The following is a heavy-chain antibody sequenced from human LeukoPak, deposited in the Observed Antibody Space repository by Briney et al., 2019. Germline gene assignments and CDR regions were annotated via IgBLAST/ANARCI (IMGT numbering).Heavy chain of an antibody. V-gene: IGHV3-23*01. Sequence: PGGFLRLSCAASDFSFSNYAMSWVRQAPGKGLEWVSAVSNRGGSTYYADSVKGRFTISRDNSKNTLYLQMNSLRAEDTAVYYCAKDIEVGAIFFLHYFDYWGQGTLVTVSS. J-gene: IGHJ4*02. CDR1: DFSFSNYA. CDR2: VSNRGGST. D-gene: IGHD1-26*01. CDR3: AKDIEVGAIFFLHYFDY.